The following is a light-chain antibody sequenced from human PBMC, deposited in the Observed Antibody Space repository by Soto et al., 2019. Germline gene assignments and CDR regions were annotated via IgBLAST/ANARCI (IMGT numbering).Light chain of an antibody. CDR2: GAS. J-gene: IGKJ1*01. V-gene: IGKV3-15*01. CDR1: QSVSSN. Sequence: EIVMTQSPATLSVSPGERATLSCRASQSVSSNLAWYQQKPGQAPRLIIYGASTRATGIPARFSGSGSGTEFTLTISSLQSEDFAVYYCHQYNNWPPWTFGQGTKVEIK. CDR3: HQYNNWPPWT.